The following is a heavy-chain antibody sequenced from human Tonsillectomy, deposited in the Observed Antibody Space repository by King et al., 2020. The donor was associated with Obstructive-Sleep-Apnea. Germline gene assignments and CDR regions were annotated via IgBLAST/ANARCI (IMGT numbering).Heavy chain of an antibody. CDR2: IHYDGNNK. CDR1: GFTFSTYG. V-gene: IGHV3-30*02. Sequence: VQLVESGGGVVQPGGSLRLSCAASGFTFSTYGMHWVRQAPGKGLEGVAFIHYDGNNKNFSDSVKGRFAVSRENSKNMVFLQMNSLRAEDTAVYYCAKDARQSSSWYYFDSWGQGTLVTVSS. CDR3: AKDARQSSSWYYFDS. J-gene: IGHJ4*02. D-gene: IGHD6-13*01.